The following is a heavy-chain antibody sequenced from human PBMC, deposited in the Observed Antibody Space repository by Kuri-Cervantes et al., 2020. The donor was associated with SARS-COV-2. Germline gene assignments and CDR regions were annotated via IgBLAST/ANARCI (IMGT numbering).Heavy chain of an antibody. CDR1: GFTFSSYE. Sequence: GGSLRLSCAASGFTFSSYEMSWVRQAPGKGLEWVSYISSSGSTIYYADSVKGRFTISRDNAKSSLYLQMNSLRAEDTALYYCAKANWGDYFDYWGQGTLVTVSS. CDR3: AKANWGDYFDY. CDR2: ISSSGSTI. J-gene: IGHJ4*02. V-gene: IGHV3-48*03. D-gene: IGHD3-16*01.